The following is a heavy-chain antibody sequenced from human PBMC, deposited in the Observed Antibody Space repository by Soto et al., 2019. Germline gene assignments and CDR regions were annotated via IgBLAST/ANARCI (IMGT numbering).Heavy chain of an antibody. CDR2: INPSGGST. V-gene: IGHV1-46*01. D-gene: IGHD3-10*01. J-gene: IGHJ4*02. CDR1: GYTFTSYY. Sequence: ASVKVSCKASGYTFTSYYMHWVRQAPGQGLEWMGIINPSGGSTSYAQKFQGRVTMTRDTSTSTVYMELSSLRSEDTAVYYCARDYYGSGSYYLLFDYWGQGTLVTVYS. CDR3: ARDYYGSGSYYLLFDY.